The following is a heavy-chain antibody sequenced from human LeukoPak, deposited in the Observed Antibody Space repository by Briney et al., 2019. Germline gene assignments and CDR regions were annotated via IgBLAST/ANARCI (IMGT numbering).Heavy chain of an antibody. CDR2: IRSNSYSGAA. Sequence: GRSLRLSCTGSGFTFGDFAMAWVRQAPGKGLEWVAFIRSNSYSGAAEYAASVKGRFTISREDSKTIAYLQMNSLKTEDTAVYYCTRAYYYGSESYYEDYFDYWGQGTLVTVSS. V-gene: IGHV3-49*04. CDR1: GFTFGDFA. CDR3: TRAYYYGSESYYEDYFDY. J-gene: IGHJ4*02. D-gene: IGHD3-10*01.